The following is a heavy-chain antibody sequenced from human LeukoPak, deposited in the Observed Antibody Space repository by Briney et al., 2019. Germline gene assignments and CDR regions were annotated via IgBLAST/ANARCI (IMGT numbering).Heavy chain of an antibody. V-gene: IGHV3-33*01. Sequence: GGSLRLSCAASGFTFSNYGMHWVRQAPGKGLEWVAVIWYDGSNKYYADSVKGRFTISRDNSKNTLYLQMNSLRAEDTAVYYCTGNYGPYYFDYWGQGTLVTVSS. D-gene: IGHD3-10*01. J-gene: IGHJ4*02. CDR2: IWYDGSNK. CDR3: TGNYGPYYFDY. CDR1: GFTFSNYG.